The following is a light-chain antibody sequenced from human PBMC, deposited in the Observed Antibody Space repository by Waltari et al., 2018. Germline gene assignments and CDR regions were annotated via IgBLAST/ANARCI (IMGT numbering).Light chain of an antibody. CDR1: QSVSSS. Sequence: EIVMTQSPATLYVSPGERVTLSCRPSQSVSSSLARFQQKPGQAPRLFIYTTSTRKSGTPARFSGSGSGTEFTLTINSLQSEDFAIYYCQQYNNWPPYTFGQGTRLEMK. J-gene: IGKJ2*01. CDR3: QQYNNWPPYT. CDR2: TTS. V-gene: IGKV3-15*01.